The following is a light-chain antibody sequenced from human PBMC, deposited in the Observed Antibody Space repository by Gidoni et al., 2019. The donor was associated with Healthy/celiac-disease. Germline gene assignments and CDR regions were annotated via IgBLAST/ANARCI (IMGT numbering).Light chain of an antibody. Sequence: DIQMTQSPSTLSASVGDRVTITCRASQSISSLLAWYQQKPGKAAKILIYKASSLESGVPSRFSGSGSGTEFTLTISSLQPDDFATYYCQQYNSYSRTFGQGTKVEIK. CDR3: QQYNSYSRT. CDR1: QSISSL. CDR2: KAS. J-gene: IGKJ1*01. V-gene: IGKV1-5*03.